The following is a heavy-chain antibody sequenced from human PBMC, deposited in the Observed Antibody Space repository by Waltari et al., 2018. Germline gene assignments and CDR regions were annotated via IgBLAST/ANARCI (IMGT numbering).Heavy chain of an antibody. J-gene: IGHJ4*02. Sequence: EVRLVESGGGLVKPGGSLRLSCAASGFTFSSDGMNWVRQAPGKGLEWVSSISSLRKYTYYADSVKGRFTISRDNAKNSLYLQMNSLRAEDTAVYFCARDGISSTQSGYFDYWGQGVLVTVSS. V-gene: IGHV3-21*01. CDR3: ARDGISSTQSGYFDY. D-gene: IGHD6-13*01. CDR1: GFTFSSDG. CDR2: ISSLRKYT.